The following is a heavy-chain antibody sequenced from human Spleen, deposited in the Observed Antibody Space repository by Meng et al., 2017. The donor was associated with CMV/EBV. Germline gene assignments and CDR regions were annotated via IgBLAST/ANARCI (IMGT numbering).Heavy chain of an antibody. D-gene: IGHD4-11*01. CDR1: GFTFSSYS. Sequence: GESLKISCAASGFTFSSYSMHWVRQAPGKGLEWVAVKSHDGSNKDYADSVKGRFTISRDNSKNTLYLQMSSLRAEDTAVYYCARDQAPYRAKHCYGLDVWGQGTTVTV. V-gene: IGHV3-30*04. J-gene: IGHJ6*02. CDR3: ARDQAPYRAKHCYGLDV. CDR2: KSHDGSNK.